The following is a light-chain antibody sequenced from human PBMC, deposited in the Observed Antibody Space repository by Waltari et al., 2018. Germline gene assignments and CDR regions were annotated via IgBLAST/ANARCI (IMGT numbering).Light chain of an antibody. CDR2: RNN. CDR3: AAWDDRQSGPYWV. V-gene: IGLV1-47*01. Sequence: QSVLTQPPSASGTPGQRVTISCSGSSSNIGTNYVFWYQQLPGTAPKLLIFRNNRRPSRVPDRCTGSTSGNSASLAISGLRSGDEADYYCAAWDDRQSGPYWVFGGGTKLTVL. CDR1: SSNIGTNY. J-gene: IGLJ3*02.